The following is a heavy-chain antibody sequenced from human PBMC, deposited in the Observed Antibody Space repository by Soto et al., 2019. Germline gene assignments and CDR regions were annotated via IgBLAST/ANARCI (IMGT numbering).Heavy chain of an antibody. CDR3: AREPLVPRGGWKTVAGGNRFDP. V-gene: IGHV1-2*02. CDR2: INPNSGGT. CDR1: GYTFTGYY. D-gene: IGHD6-19*01. J-gene: IGHJ5*02. Sequence: ASVKVSCKASGYTFTGYYMHWVRQAPGQGLEWMGWINPNSGGTNYAQKFQGRVTMTRDTSISTAYMELSRLRSDDTAVYYCAREPLVPRGGWKTVAGGNRFDPWGQGTLVTVSS.